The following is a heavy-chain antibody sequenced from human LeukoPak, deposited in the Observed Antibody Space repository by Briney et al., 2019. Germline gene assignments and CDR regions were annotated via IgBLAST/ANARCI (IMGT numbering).Heavy chain of an antibody. CDR1: GFTVSSNY. CDR3: ASESPLYYGGNSEF. Sequence: GGSLRLSCAVSGFTVSSNYMSWVRQAPGKGLEWVSGIYGGDTTYYADSVKGRFTISRDNSKNTLYPQMNSLRADDTAVYYCASESPLYYGGNSEFWGQGTLVTVSS. CDR2: IYGGDTT. D-gene: IGHD4-23*01. J-gene: IGHJ4*02. V-gene: IGHV3-53*01.